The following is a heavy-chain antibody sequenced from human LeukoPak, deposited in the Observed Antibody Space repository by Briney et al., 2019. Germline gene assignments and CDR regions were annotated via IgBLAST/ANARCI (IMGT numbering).Heavy chain of an antibody. Sequence: SETLSLTCTVSGGSISSDGYYWSWICQHPGKGLEWIGYIYYSGSTHYNPSLKSRVTISVDTSKNQFSLKLSSVTAADTAVYYCARVPLYYYGMDVWGQGTTVTVSS. D-gene: IGHD2-8*01. CDR1: GGSISSDGYY. CDR2: IYYSGST. CDR3: ARVPLYYYGMDV. V-gene: IGHV4-31*03. J-gene: IGHJ6*02.